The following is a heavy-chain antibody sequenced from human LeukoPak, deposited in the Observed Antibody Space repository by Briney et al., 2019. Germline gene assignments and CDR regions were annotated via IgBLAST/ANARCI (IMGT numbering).Heavy chain of an antibody. D-gene: IGHD2-8*01. CDR1: GFTFSSYA. CDR2: ISGSGGST. V-gene: IGHV3-23*01. J-gene: IGHJ4*02. Sequence: GGSLRLSCAASGFTFSSYAMSWVRQAPGKGLEWVSTISGSGGSTYYADSVKGRFTISRDNSKNTLHLQMNSLRAEDTAVYYCAKYCTHGVCYSAYFDYWGQGTLVTVSS. CDR3: AKYCTHGVCYSAYFDY.